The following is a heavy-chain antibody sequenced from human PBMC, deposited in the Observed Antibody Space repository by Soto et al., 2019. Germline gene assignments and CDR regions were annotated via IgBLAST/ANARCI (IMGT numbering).Heavy chain of an antibody. CDR3: ARDFATGTTFNSYYYGMDV. J-gene: IGHJ6*02. V-gene: IGHV1-2*04. D-gene: IGHD1-1*01. CDR2: INPNSGGT. Sequence: ASVKVSCKASGYTFTGYYMHWVRQAPGQGLEWMGWINPNSGGTNYAQKFQGWVTMTRDTSISTAYMELSRLRSDDTAVYYCARDFATGTTFNSYYYGMDVWGQGTTVTVS. CDR1: GYTFTGYY.